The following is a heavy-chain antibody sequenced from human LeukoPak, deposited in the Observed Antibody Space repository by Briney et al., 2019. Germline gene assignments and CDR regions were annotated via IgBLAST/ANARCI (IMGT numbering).Heavy chain of an antibody. J-gene: IGHJ4*02. D-gene: IGHD2-2*01. CDR3: ARAGQGYCTSASCYLSLDY. CDR1: GGSISSYY. Sequence: SETLSLTCTVSGGSISSYYWSWIRQPPGKGLEWIGQIYHSGSINYNPSLKSRVAISVDKSKNQFSLNLNSVTAADTAVYYCARAGQGYCTSASCYLSLDYWGQGTLVTVSS. V-gene: IGHV4-59*12. CDR2: IYHSGSI.